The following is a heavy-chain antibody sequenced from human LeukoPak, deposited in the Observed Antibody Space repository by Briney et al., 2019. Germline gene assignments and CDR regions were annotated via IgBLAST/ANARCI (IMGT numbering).Heavy chain of an antibody. Sequence: GGSLRLSCAASGFTFSNAWMTWVRQAPGKGLEWVGCIKSKRDGGTIDYAAPVKSRFTISRDDSKDTLYLQMNNLKIEDAAVYYCTTVGSAWNFDYWGQGTLVTVSS. CDR2: IKSKRDGGTI. J-gene: IGHJ4*02. V-gene: IGHV3-15*01. CDR1: GFTFSNAW. D-gene: IGHD6-25*01. CDR3: TTVGSAWNFDY.